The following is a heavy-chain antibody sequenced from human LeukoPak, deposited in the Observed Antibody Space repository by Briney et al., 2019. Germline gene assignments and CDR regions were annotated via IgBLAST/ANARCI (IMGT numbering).Heavy chain of an antibody. J-gene: IGHJ2*01. CDR3: ARLYSSGWYDLWYFDL. CDR2: IYSGGST. CDR1: GFTVSSNY. Sequence: GGSLRLSCAASGFTVSSNYMSWVRQAPGKGLEWVSVIYSGGSTYYADSVKGRFTISRDNSKNTLYLQMNSLRAEDTAVYYCARLYSSGWYDLWYFDLWGRGTLVTVSS. V-gene: IGHV3-53*01. D-gene: IGHD6-19*01.